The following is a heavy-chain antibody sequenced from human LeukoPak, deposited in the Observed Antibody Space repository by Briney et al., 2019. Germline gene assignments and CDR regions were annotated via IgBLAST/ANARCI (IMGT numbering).Heavy chain of an antibody. J-gene: IGHJ3*02. CDR1: GYSFASYW. D-gene: IGHD2-2*01. CDR2: IYPGDSDT. CDR3: ARPVVASAMNAFDI. Sequence: GESLKISCKGSGYSFASYWIGWVRQMPGKGLEWMGIIYPGDSDTTYSPSFQGQVTISADKSISTAYLQWSSLKASDTAMYYCARPVVASAMNAFDIWGQGTMVTVSS. V-gene: IGHV5-51*01.